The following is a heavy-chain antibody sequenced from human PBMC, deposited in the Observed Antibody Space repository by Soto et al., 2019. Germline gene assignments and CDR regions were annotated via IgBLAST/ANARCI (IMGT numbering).Heavy chain of an antibody. V-gene: IGHV3-30*18. Sequence: QVQLVESGGGVVQPGRSLRLSCAASGFTFSSYAMHWVRQAPGKGLEWVAVISYDGSNKYYADSVKGRFTISRDNSKNTLYLQMNSLRAEDTAVYYCAKDRGSGSYYRFTRGMDVWGQGTTVTVSS. CDR1: GFTFSSYA. CDR3: AKDRGSGSYYRFTRGMDV. J-gene: IGHJ6*02. CDR2: ISYDGSNK. D-gene: IGHD3-10*01.